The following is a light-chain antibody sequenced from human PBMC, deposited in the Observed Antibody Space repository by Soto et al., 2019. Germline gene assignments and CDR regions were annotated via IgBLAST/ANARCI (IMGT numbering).Light chain of an antibody. Sequence: DIVMTQSPDSLAVSLGERATINCKSSQSVLFTSNKKNYLAWYQQKPGQPPKLLIYWASLRESGVPDRFSGSGSGTDFTLTISSLQAEDVSVYYCQQYYSLVTFCQGTRLEIK. CDR1: QSVLFTSNKKNY. V-gene: IGKV4-1*01. CDR2: WAS. CDR3: QQYYSLVT. J-gene: IGKJ5*01.